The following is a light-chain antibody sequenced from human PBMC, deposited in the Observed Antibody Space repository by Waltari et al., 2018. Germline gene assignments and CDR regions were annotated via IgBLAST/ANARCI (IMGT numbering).Light chain of an antibody. CDR2: VNSDGSH. J-gene: IGLJ3*02. Sequence: LVLTQSPSASASLGASVKLTCTLSSGYSSTVLAWLQQQPGKGPRYLMKVNSDGSHRKGDDIPDRFSASKSGTECQLTISSLQSEDEADYFCQTGGHGTWVFGGGTKLTVL. V-gene: IGLV4-69*01. CDR1: SGYSSTV. CDR3: QTGGHGTWV.